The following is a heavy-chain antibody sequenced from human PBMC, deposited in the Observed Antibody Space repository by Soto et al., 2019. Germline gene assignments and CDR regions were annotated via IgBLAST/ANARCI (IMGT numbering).Heavy chain of an antibody. CDR1: GGSFSGYY. Sequence: QVQLQQWGAGLLKPSETLSLTCAVYGGSFSGYYWSWIRQPPGKGLEWIGEINHSGSTNYNPSLKSRVTISVDTSKNQFSLKLSSVTAADTAVYYCAREGTPRRYSSSSVVDYWGQGTLVTVSS. CDR2: INHSGST. CDR3: AREGTPRRYSSSSVVDY. D-gene: IGHD6-6*01. V-gene: IGHV4-34*01. J-gene: IGHJ4*02.